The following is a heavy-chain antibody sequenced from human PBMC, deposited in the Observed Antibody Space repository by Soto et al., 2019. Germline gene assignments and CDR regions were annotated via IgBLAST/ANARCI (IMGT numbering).Heavy chain of an antibody. V-gene: IGHV3-23*01. J-gene: IGHJ4*02. CDR3: AKVDVWEAEAGTGY. CDR2: ISGSGGST. D-gene: IGHD6-13*01. Sequence: GGSLRLSCAASGFTFSSYAMNWVRQAPGKGLEWVSAISGSGGSTYYADSVKGRFTISRDNSKNTLYLQMNSLRAEDTAVYYCAKVDVWEAEAGTGYWGQGTLVTVSS. CDR1: GFTFSSYA.